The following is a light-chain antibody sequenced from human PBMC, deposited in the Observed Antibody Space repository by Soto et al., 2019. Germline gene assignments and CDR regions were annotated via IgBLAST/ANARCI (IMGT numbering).Light chain of an antibody. CDR1: QDIRNY. Sequence: DIHMTQSPSSLSASVGHILTITCQASQDIRNYLNWYQQKPGKAPKLLIYDASNLETGVPSRLSGSGSGTDFTFSISSMKPEDIATYYCQQYDNLQTFGQGTKVDIK. CDR3: QQYDNLQT. CDR2: DAS. J-gene: IGKJ1*01. V-gene: IGKV1-33*01.